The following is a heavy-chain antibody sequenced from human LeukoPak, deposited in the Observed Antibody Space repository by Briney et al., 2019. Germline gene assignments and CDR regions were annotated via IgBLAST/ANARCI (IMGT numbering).Heavy chain of an antibody. CDR3: ARGADWARDY. CDR2: IPPEGRRA. V-gene: IGHV3-7*01. Sequence: PGGSLRLSCAASGFTFSSHWMHWVRQAPGKGLEWVADIPPEGRRANYVQSVKGRFTISRDNAKNSMYLQMNSLRAEDTAVYYCARGADWARDYWGQGTLVTVSS. J-gene: IGHJ4*02. CDR1: GFTFSSHW. D-gene: IGHD3/OR15-3a*01.